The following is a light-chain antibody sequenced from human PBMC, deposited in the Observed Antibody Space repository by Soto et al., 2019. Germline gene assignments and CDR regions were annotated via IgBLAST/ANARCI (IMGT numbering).Light chain of an antibody. CDR3: QSYDNSLNTIL. Sequence: QAVVTQPPSVSGAPGQRVTISCTGSSSNIGAGYDVHWYQQLPGTAPKLLIYGNSNRPSGVPDRFSGSKSGTSASLAITGLQAEDEADYYCQSYDNSLNTILFGGGTQLTVL. CDR1: SSNIGAGYD. CDR2: GNS. J-gene: IGLJ7*01. V-gene: IGLV1-40*01.